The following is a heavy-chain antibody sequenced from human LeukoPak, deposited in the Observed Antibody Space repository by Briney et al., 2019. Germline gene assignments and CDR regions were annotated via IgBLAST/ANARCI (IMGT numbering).Heavy chain of an antibody. CDR1: GYTFTSYD. Sequence: ASVKVSCKASGYTFTSYDINWVRQAPGQGLEWMGIINPSGGSTSYAQKFQGRVTMTRDMSTSTVYMELSSLRSEDTAVYYCAREWGYIGQWLNWFDPWGQGTLVTVSS. D-gene: IGHD6-19*01. CDR3: AREWGYIGQWLNWFDP. V-gene: IGHV1-46*01. J-gene: IGHJ5*02. CDR2: INPSGGST.